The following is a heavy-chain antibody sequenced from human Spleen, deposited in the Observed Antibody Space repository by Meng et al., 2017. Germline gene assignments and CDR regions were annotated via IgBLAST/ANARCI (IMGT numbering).Heavy chain of an antibody. Sequence: ASVKVSCKASGYTFTGYYIYWVRQAPGQGLEWMGWINTDTGNPTYAQDFTGRFVFSLDTSVSTAYLQISSLKAEDTATYYCARESTYSHTFNIWGQGTMVTVSS. D-gene: IGHD4-11*01. CDR2: INTDTGNP. CDR1: GYTFTGYY. CDR3: ARESTYSHTFNI. V-gene: IGHV7-4-1*02. J-gene: IGHJ3*02.